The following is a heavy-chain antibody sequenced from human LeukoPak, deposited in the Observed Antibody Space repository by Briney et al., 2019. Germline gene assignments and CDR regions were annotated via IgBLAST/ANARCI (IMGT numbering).Heavy chain of an antibody. CDR2: IRGTANSYAT. V-gene: IGHV3-73*01. D-gene: IGHD1-14*01. J-gene: IGHJ4*02. CDR3: TNSCEIDGSYYFDY. Sequence: GGSLRLSCAASGFLFRGSAMHGVPRASGRGLEGGGRIRGTANSYATEYAASVKGRLTTSRDDSKNTAYLQMNSLKTEDTAVYYCTNSCEIDGSYYFDYWGQGTLVTVSS. CDR1: GFLFRGSA.